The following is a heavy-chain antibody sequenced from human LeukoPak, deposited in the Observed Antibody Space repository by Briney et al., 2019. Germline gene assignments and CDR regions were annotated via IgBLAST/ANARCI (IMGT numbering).Heavy chain of an antibody. D-gene: IGHD3-22*01. V-gene: IGHV3-15*01. CDR3: TTDILGQYYYDSSGYPINY. CDR2: IKSKTDGGTT. CDR1: GFTFSNAW. Sequence: PGGSLRLSCAASGFTFSNAWMSWVRQAPGKGLEWVGRIKSKTDGGTTDYAAPVKGRFTISRDDSKNTLYLQMNSLKTEDTAVYYCTTDILGQYYYDSSGYPINYWGQGTLVTVS. J-gene: IGHJ4*02.